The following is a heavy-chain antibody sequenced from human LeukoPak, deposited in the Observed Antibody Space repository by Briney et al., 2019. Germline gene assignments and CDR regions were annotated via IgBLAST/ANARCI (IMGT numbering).Heavy chain of an antibody. D-gene: IGHD3-3*01. J-gene: IGHJ4*02. CDR2: IKQDGSEK. V-gene: IGHV3-7*01. Sequence: GGSLRLSCAASGFTFSSYWMSWVRQAPGKGLEWVANIKQDGSEKYYVDSVKGRFTISRDNAKNSLYLQMNSLRAEDTAVYYCARDGPYYDFWSGYYSYYFDYWGQGTVVTVSS. CDR1: GFTFSSYW. CDR3: ARDGPYYDFWSGYYSYYFDY.